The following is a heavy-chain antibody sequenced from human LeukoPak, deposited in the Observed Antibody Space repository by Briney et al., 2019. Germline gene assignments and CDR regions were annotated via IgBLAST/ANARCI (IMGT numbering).Heavy chain of an antibody. CDR1: GGSFSGYY. CDR2: INHSGST. V-gene: IGHV4-34*01. J-gene: IGHJ4*02. CDR3: ARVKIDDYVWGSYRRRRSFDY. Sequence: PSETLSLTCAVYGGSFSGYYWSWIRQPPGKGLEWIGEINHSGSTNYNPSLKSRVTISVDTSKNQFSLKLSSVTAADTAVYYCARVKIDDYVWGSYRRRRSFDYWGQGTLVTVSS. D-gene: IGHD3-16*02.